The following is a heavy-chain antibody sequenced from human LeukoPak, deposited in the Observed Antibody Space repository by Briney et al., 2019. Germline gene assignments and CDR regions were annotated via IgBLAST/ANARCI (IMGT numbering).Heavy chain of an antibody. CDR2: TRYDGSNK. CDR3: AKPLTTHAGFDY. V-gene: IGHV3-30*02. D-gene: IGHD4/OR15-4a*01. CDR1: GFTFSSYG. J-gene: IGHJ4*02. Sequence: GGSLRLSCAASGFTFSSYGMYWVRQAPGKGLEWVAFTRYDGSNKYYADSVKGRFTISRDNSKNTLYLQMNSLRAEDTAVYYCAKPLTTHAGFDYWGQGTLVTVSS.